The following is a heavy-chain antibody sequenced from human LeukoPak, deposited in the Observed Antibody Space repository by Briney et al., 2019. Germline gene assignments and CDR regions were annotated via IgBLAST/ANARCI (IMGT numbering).Heavy chain of an antibody. Sequence: PSETLSLTCTVSGGSISSGSYYWSWIRQPAGKGLEWIGEINHSGSTNYNPSLKSRVTISVDTSKNQFSLKLSSVTAADTAVYYCARRVYYYGSGRMGGFDYWGQGTLVTVSS. CDR3: ARRVYYYGSGRMGGFDY. V-gene: IGHV4-61*10. CDR2: INHSGST. J-gene: IGHJ4*02. CDR1: GGSISSGSYY. D-gene: IGHD3-10*01.